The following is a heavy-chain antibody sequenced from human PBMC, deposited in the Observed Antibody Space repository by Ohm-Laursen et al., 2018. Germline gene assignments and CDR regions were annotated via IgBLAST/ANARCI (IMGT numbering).Heavy chain of an antibody. J-gene: IGHJ4*02. D-gene: IGHD5-18*01. Sequence: SETLSLTSTVSGGSISSYYWSWLRQPPGKGLEWIGYISYSGNTKYNPSLKSRVTISVDTSKNQFPLKLSSVTVADTAVYYCASGDRYGYLIDYWGQGTLVTVSS. CDR2: ISYSGNT. CDR3: ASGDRYGYLIDY. V-gene: IGHV4-59*01. CDR1: GGSISSYY.